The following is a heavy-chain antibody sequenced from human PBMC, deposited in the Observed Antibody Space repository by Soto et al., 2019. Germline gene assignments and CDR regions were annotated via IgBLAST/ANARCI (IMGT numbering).Heavy chain of an antibody. CDR3: ARRGYGMDV. V-gene: IGHV4-34*01. CDR2: INHSGST. J-gene: IGHJ6*02. Sequence: SETLSLTCAVYGGSFSGYYWSWIRQPPGKGLEWIGEINHSGSTNYNPSLKSRRTISVDTSKNQFSLKLSSVTAADTAVYYCARRGYGMDVWGQGTTVTVSS. CDR1: GGSFSGYY.